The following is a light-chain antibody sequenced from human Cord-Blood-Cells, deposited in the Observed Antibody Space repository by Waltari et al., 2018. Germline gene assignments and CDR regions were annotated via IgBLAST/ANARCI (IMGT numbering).Light chain of an antibody. Sequence: QSALTQPASLSGSPGPSITISCTGTSSDVGGYNLVSWYQQHPGKAPKLMIYEGSKRPSGVSNRFSGSKSGNTASLTISGLQAEDEADYYCCSYAGSWVFGGGTKLTVL. CDR3: CSYAGSWV. CDR1: SSDVGGYNL. V-gene: IGLV2-23*01. CDR2: EGS. J-gene: IGLJ3*02.